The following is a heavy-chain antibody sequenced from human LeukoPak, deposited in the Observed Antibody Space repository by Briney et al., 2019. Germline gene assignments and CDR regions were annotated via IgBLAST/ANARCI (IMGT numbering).Heavy chain of an antibody. V-gene: IGHV1-18*01. D-gene: IGHD3-22*01. Sequence: ASVKVSCKASGYTFTSYGINWVRQAPGQGLEWMGWISAYTGNTNYAQKPQGRVTMTTDTSTSTAYMELRSLRSDGTAVYYCARHPIEYYYDTAGSPYFQYWGQGTLVTVSS. J-gene: IGHJ1*01. CDR3: ARHPIEYYYDTAGSPYFQY. CDR1: GYTFTSYG. CDR2: ISAYTGNT.